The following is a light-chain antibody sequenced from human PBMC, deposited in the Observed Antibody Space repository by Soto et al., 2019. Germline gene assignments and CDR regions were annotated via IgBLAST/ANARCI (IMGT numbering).Light chain of an antibody. Sequence: DIQLTQSPSFLSASVGDRVTITCRASQGISSYLAWYQQKPGKTPKLLIYAASTLQSGVPSRFSGSGSGTEFTLTISNLQSEDFATYYCQQRNNYPLTFGQGTRLEIK. J-gene: IGKJ5*01. V-gene: IGKV1-9*01. CDR3: QQRNNYPLT. CDR1: QGISSY. CDR2: AAS.